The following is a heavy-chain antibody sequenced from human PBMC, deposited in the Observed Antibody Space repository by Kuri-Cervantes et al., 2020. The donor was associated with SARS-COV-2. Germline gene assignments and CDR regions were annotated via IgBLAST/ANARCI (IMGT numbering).Heavy chain of an antibody. CDR1: GGSISSGDYY. CDR2: INHSGST. J-gene: IGHJ4*02. D-gene: IGHD2-2*01. Sequence: SETLSLTCTVSGGSISSGDYYWSWIRQPPGKGLEWIGEINHSGSTSYNPSLKSRVTISVDTSKNQFSLKLSSVTAADTAVYYCAVFVVPAARGFDYWGQGTLVTVSS. CDR3: AVFVVPAARGFDY. V-gene: IGHV4-39*07.